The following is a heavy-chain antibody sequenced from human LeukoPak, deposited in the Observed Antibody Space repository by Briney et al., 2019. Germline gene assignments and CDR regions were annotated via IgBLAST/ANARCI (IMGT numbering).Heavy chain of an antibody. Sequence: SETLSLTCNVSGGSIRGYYWSWVRQPPGKGLEWIGYIYSSGSTNYNPSLKSRVTMSVDTSKNQFSLKLSSVTAADTAVYYCARVYPYYYDSSGYLDDAFDIWGQGTMVTVSS. CDR1: GGSIRGYY. V-gene: IGHV4-59*12. CDR2: IYSSGST. CDR3: ARVYPYYYDSSGYLDDAFDI. J-gene: IGHJ3*02. D-gene: IGHD3-22*01.